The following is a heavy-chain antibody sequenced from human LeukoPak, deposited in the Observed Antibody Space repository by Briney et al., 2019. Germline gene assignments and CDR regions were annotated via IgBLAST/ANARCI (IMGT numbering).Heavy chain of an antibody. CDR2: IYHSGGT. CDR1: GGSISSNNW. CDR3: ARGRLRLGELSLNFGY. D-gene: IGHD3-16*02. V-gene: IGHV4-4*02. Sequence: SEILSLTCTVSGGSISSNNWWSWVRQPPGKGLEWIGEIYHSGGTNYNPSLKSRVTISVDKSKNQFSLKLSSVTAADTAVYYCARGRLRLGELSLNFGYWGQGTLVTVSS. J-gene: IGHJ4*02.